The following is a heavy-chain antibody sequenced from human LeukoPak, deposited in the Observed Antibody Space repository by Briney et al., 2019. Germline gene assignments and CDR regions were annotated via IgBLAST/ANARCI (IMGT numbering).Heavy chain of an antibody. CDR3: ARVVFGELVDY. Sequence: TSETXSLXCTVSGGSISSYYWSWIRQPPGKGLEWIGYIYYSGSTNYNPSLKSRVTISVDTSKNQFSLKLSSVTAADTAVYYCARVVFGELVDYWGQGTLVTVSS. CDR2: IYYSGST. V-gene: IGHV4-59*01. CDR1: GGSISSYY. D-gene: IGHD3-10*02. J-gene: IGHJ4*02.